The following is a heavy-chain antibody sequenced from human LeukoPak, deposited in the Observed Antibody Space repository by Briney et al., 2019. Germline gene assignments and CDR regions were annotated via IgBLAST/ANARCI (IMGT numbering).Heavy chain of an antibody. D-gene: IGHD2-15*01. CDR3: AKGVVVVAASYYYMDV. CDR2: TTGSGGSS. Sequence: PGGSLRLSCAASGFTFTGYAMTWVRQAPGKGLEWVSTTTGSGGSSYYADSVMGRFTISRDNSKYTLFLQMNGLRAEDTAVYYCAKGVVVVAASYYYMDVWGKGTTVTVSS. V-gene: IGHV3-23*01. CDR1: GFTFTGYA. J-gene: IGHJ6*03.